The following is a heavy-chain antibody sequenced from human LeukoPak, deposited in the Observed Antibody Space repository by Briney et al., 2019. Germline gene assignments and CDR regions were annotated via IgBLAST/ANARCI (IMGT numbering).Heavy chain of an antibody. CDR1: GFTFSSYE. V-gene: IGHV3-48*03. J-gene: IGHJ4*02. CDR3: ARDPSKGVLRYFDWLPDYFDY. CDR2: ISSSGSTI. Sequence: GGSLRLSCAASGFTFSSYEMNWVRQAPGKGLEWVSYISSSGSTIYYADPVKGRFTISRDNAKNSLYLQMNSLRAEDTAVYYCARDPSKGVLRYFDWLPDYFDYWGQGTLVTVSS. D-gene: IGHD3-9*01.